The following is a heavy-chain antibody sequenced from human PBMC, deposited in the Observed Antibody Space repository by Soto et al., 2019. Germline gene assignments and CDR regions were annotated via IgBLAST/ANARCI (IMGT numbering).Heavy chain of an antibody. V-gene: IGHV4-59*01. Sequence: SETLSLTCTVSGGSISSYYWSWIRQPPGKGLEWIGYIYYSGSTNYNPSLKSRVTISVDTSKNQFSLKLSSVTAADTAVYYCARVDGYNYVFDYWSQGTRVTVSS. J-gene: IGHJ4*02. CDR1: GGSISSYY. CDR3: ARVDGYNYVFDY. D-gene: IGHD5-12*01. CDR2: IYYSGST.